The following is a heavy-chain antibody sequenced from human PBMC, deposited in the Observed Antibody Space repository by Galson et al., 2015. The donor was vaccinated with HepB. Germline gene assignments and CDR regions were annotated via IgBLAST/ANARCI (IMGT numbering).Heavy chain of an antibody. V-gene: IGHV4-59*01. CDR2: IYYSGST. CDR3: ARRGYCSSTSCYGYFDY. D-gene: IGHD2-2*01. Sequence: ETLSLTCTVSGGSISSYYWSWIRQPPGKGLEWIGYIYYSGSTNYNPSLKSRVTISVDTSKNQFSLKLSSVTAADTAVYYCARRGYCSSTSCYGYFDYWGQGTLVTVSS. J-gene: IGHJ4*02. CDR1: GGSISSYY.